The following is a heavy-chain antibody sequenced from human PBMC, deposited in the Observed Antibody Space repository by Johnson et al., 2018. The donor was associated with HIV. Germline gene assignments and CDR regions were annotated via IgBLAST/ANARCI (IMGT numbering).Heavy chain of an antibody. CDR2: ISWNSGSI. CDR1: GFTFDDYA. Sequence: EVQLVESGGGVVQPGRSLRLSCAVSGFTFDDYAMYWVRQGPGKGLEWVSGISWNSGSIGYADSVKGRFTISRDNAKNSLYLQMNSLRAEDTAFYYCAKVIHGYSYGYMNHDAFDIWGQGTMVTVSS. J-gene: IGHJ3*02. D-gene: IGHD5-18*01. CDR3: AKVIHGYSYGYMNHDAFDI. V-gene: IGHV3-9*01.